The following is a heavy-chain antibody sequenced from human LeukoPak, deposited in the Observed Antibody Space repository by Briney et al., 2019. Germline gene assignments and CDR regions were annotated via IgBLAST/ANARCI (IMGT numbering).Heavy chain of an antibody. V-gene: IGHV1-8*01. CDR3: AKLRGDSSGWYLFDP. J-gene: IGHJ5*02. CDR2: MNPNSGNT. CDR1: GYTFTSYD. Sequence: ASVKVSCKASGYTFTSYDINWVRQATGQGLEWMGWMNPNSGNTGYAQKFQGRVTMTEDTSTDTAYMELSSLRSEDTAVYYCAKLRGDSSGWYLFDPWGQGTLVTVSS. D-gene: IGHD6-19*01.